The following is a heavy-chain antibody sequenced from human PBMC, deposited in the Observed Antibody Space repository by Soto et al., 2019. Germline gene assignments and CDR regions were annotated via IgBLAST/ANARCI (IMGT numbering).Heavy chain of an antibody. Sequence: SETLSLTCTVSGGSISSNYWSWIRQSPGKELEWIGYIYYSGNTNYNPSLKNRVSISIDTSKSQFSLRLSSVTAADTAVYYCVREPHATNGYYYHHDYRRNGSRVIVAT. CDR2: IYYSGNT. D-gene: IGHD3-10*01. CDR1: GGSISSNY. J-gene: IGHJ4*01. V-gene: IGHV4-59*01. CDR3: VREPHATNGYYYHHDY.